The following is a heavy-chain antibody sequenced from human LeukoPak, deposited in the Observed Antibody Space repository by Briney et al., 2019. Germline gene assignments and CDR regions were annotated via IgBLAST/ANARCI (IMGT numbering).Heavy chain of an antibody. V-gene: IGHV4-59*01. D-gene: IGHD2-2*01. CDR1: GGSISSYY. Sequence: SETLSLTCTVSGGSISSYYWSWIRQPPGKGLEWIGYTYYSGSTNYNPSLKSRVTISVDTSKNQFSLKLSSVTAADTAVYYCARLWAADLLGYCSSTSCSMLPFDYWGQGTLVTVSS. CDR2: TYYSGST. J-gene: IGHJ4*02. CDR3: ARLWAADLLGYCSSTSCSMLPFDY.